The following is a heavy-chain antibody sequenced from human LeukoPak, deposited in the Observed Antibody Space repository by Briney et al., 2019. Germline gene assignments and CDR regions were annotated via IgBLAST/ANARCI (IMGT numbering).Heavy chain of an antibody. V-gene: IGHV1-2*02. J-gene: IGHJ4*02. CDR2: INPNSGGT. D-gene: IGHD6-19*01. CDR3: ARGPYRYSSGWYFDY. Sequence: ASVKVSFKASGYTFTGYYMHWVRQAPGQGLEWMGWINPNSGGTNYAQKFQGRVTMTRDTSISTAYMELSRLRSDDTAVYYCARGPYRYSSGWYFDYWGQGTLVTVSS. CDR1: GYTFTGYY.